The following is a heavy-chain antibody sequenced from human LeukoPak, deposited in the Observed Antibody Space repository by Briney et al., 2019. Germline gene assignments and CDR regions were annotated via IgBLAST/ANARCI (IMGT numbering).Heavy chain of an antibody. J-gene: IGHJ3*02. CDR3: ARPSGSYCDNAFDI. Sequence: GESLKISCKGYGYSFTTYWIGWVRQMPGKGLEWMGIIYPGDSDTRYSSSFQGQVTISADKSISTAYLQWSSLKASDTAMYYCARPSGSYCDNAFDIWGQGTMVTVSS. V-gene: IGHV5-51*01. D-gene: IGHD1-26*01. CDR2: IYPGDSDT. CDR1: GYSFTTYW.